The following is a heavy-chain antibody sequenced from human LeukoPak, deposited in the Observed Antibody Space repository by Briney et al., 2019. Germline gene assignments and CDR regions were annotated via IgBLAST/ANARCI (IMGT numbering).Heavy chain of an antibody. D-gene: IGHD6-19*01. CDR3: AKDRSPAVAPFPPSAFDI. Sequence: GGSLRLSCAASGFTFSSYAMSWVRQAPGKALEWVSAISGSGGSTYYADSVKGRFTISRDNSKNTLYLQMNSLRAEDTAVYYCAKDRSPAVAPFPPSAFDIWGQGTMVTVSS. V-gene: IGHV3-23*01. CDR1: GFTFSSYA. CDR2: ISGSGGST. J-gene: IGHJ3*02.